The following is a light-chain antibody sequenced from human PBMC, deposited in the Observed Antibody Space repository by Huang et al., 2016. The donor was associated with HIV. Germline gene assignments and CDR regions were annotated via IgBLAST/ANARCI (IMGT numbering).Light chain of an antibody. CDR1: QSVSSN. V-gene: IGKV3-15*01. J-gene: IGKJ5*01. CDR2: GAS. CDR3: QQYDNGPIA. Sequence: EIVMTQSPATLSVSPGERATLSCRASQSVSSNLAWYQQKHGQAPRLLSYGASTRVTGVPARFSASGSGTEFTLTISSLQSEDFAVYYCQQYDNGPIAFGQGTRLEI.